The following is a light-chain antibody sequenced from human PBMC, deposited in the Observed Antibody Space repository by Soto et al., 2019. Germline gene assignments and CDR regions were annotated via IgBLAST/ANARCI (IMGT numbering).Light chain of an antibody. Sequence: QSVLTQPPSASGTPGQRVTMSCSGSYSNVGSNYVYWYQQLPGTAPKILIYRNDQRPSGVPARFSGSKSGTSASLAINGLRSEDEADYHCATWDDSLAGWVFRGGTKLTVL. V-gene: IGLV1-47*01. J-gene: IGLJ3*02. CDR3: ATWDDSLAGWV. CDR2: RND. CDR1: YSNVGSNY.